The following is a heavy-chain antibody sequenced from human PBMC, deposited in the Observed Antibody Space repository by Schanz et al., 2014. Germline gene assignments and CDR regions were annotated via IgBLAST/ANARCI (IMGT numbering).Heavy chain of an antibody. CDR1: GFTFSTYA. Sequence: VQLVESGGGLVQPGGSLRLSCATSGFTFSTYAMSWVRQAPGKGLEWVSSISSTSTYLYYADSVKGRFTISRDSARNSLYLQMSSLRAEDTAVYYCARGTPFLCDYWGQGTLVTVSS. J-gene: IGHJ4*02. D-gene: IGHD3-16*01. CDR2: ISSTSTYL. CDR3: ARGTPFLCDY. V-gene: IGHV3-21*01.